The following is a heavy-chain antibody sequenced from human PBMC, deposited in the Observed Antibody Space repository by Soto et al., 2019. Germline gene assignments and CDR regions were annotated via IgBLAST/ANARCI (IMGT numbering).Heavy chain of an antibody. CDR3: ARDRADPWLVPYNYYGMDV. J-gene: IGHJ6*02. CDR1: GFTFSSYS. V-gene: IGHV3-21*01. CDR2: ISSSSSYI. D-gene: IGHD6-19*01. Sequence: EVQLVESGGGLVKPGGSLRLSCAASGFTFSSYSMNWVRQAPGKGLEWVSSISSSSSYIYYADSVKGRFTISRDNAKNSLYLQMNSVRDEDTAVYYCARDRADPWLVPYNYYGMDVWGQGTTVTVSS.